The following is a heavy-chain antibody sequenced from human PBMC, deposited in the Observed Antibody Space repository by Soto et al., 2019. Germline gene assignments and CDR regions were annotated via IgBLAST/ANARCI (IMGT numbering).Heavy chain of an antibody. V-gene: IGHV3-23*01. D-gene: IGHD3-22*01. J-gene: IGHJ4*02. CDR2: ISGSGGST. Sequence: GGSLRLSCAASGFTFSSYAMSWVRQAPGKGLEWVSAISGSGGSTYYADSVKDRFTISRDNSKNTLYLQMNSLRAEDTAVYYCAKDPSYYYDSSGRNLDYWGQGTLVTVSS. CDR1: GFTFSSYA. CDR3: AKDPSYYYDSSGRNLDY.